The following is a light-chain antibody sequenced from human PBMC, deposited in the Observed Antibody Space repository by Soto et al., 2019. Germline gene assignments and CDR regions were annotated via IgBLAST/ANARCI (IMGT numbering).Light chain of an antibody. V-gene: IGKV3-15*01. CDR2: GAS. CDR3: QQLNDWPLT. J-gene: IGKJ4*01. CDR1: QSISSN. Sequence: EIVMTQSPATLSVSPGERATLSCRASQSISSNLAWYQQKPGQAPRLLIYGASTRATGIPARFSGSGSGTEFTLTISSLQSKDFAVYYCQQLNDWPLTSGGGTKVQIK.